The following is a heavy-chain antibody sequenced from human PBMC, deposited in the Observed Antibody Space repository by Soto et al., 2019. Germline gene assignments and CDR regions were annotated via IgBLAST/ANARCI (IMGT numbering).Heavy chain of an antibody. CDR2: IGPESGAT. D-gene: IGHD1-26*01. J-gene: IGHJ4*02. CDR1: GYTFTGHY. V-gene: IGHV1-2*02. Sequence: ASVKVSCKASGYTFTGHYIHWVRQAPEQGPEWMGEIGPESGATRYAQRFQGRVTMTRDMSITTVYMELNNLSPDGTAVYYCGRGRSGQIVVFYWGQGTPVTVSS. CDR3: GRGRSGQIVVFY.